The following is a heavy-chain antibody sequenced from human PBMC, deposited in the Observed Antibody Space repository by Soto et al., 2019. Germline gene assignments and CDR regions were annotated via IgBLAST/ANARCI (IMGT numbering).Heavy chain of an antibody. CDR1: VGSISSSNW. V-gene: IGHV4-4*02. CDR3: ARASSSVYCGGACYPDHSDL. Sequence: SETLSLTCAVSVGSISSSNWWIWVRHPPGKGLDWIGEIYHSGSTNYNPSLKSRVTISVDKSKNQFSLKLSSVTAADTAVYNSARASSSVYCGGACYPDHSDLWGKGTMLTGSS. D-gene: IGHD2-21*02. J-gene: IGHJ3*01. CDR2: IYHSGST.